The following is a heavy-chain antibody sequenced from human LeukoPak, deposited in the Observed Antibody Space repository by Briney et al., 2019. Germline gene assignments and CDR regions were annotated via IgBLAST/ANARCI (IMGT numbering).Heavy chain of an antibody. CDR3: ARLTGGLFDY. CDR1: GDSIKSHF. V-gene: IGHV4-59*11. CDR2: ISYSGGT. D-gene: IGHD3-9*01. J-gene: IGHJ4*02. Sequence: SETLSLTCTVSGDSIKSHFWTWIRQPPGNGLEYIGHISYSGGTSYNPSLKSRVTMSLDTSKSQFSLGLNSVTAADTAVYYCARLTGGLFDYWGQGTLVTVSS.